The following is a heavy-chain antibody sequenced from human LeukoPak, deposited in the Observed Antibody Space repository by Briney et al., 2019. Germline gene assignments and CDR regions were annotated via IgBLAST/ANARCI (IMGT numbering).Heavy chain of an antibody. CDR1: GGSFSGYY. J-gene: IGHJ3*01. Sequence: PSETLSLTCAVYGGSFSGYYWSWIRQPPGKGLEWIGEINHSGSTNYNPSLKSQVTISVDTSKNQFSLKLSSVTAADTAVYYCARGLLLHSSWGQGTMVTVSS. V-gene: IGHV4-34*01. CDR2: INHSGST. D-gene: IGHD2/OR15-2a*01. CDR3: ARGLLLHSS.